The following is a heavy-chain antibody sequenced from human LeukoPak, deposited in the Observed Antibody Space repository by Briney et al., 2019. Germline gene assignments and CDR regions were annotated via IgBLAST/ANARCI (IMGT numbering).Heavy chain of an antibody. D-gene: IGHD5-18*01. CDR1: EYIFTRYY. V-gene: IGHV1-46*01. CDR2: INPGGGTT. J-gene: IGHJ3*02. Sequence: GASVKVSCKASEYIFTRYYIHWVRQAPGQGLEWMGIINPGGGTTSYEQKFQGRLTVTRDTSTSTVYMELRSLRSEDTAVYYCARQVATKVTNAVDIWGQGTLVTVSS. CDR3: ARQVATKVTNAVDI.